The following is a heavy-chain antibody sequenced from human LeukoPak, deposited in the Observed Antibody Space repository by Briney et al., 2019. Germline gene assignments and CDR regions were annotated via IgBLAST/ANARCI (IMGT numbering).Heavy chain of an antibody. CDR2: IKQDGSEK. CDR1: GFTFSSYW. J-gene: IGHJ3*02. D-gene: IGHD6-19*01. Sequence: GGSLRLSCAASGFTFSSYWMTWVRQAPGKGLEWVANIKQDGSEKDYVDSVKGRFTISRDNAKNSLYLQMNCLRAEDTAVYYCARIARYSSGSNAFDIWGQGTMVTVSS. CDR3: ARIARYSSGSNAFDI. V-gene: IGHV3-7*03.